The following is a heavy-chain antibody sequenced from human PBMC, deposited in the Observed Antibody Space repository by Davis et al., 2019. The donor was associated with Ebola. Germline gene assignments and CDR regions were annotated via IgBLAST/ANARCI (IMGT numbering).Heavy chain of an antibody. CDR3: VRVLGGCSSTSCFFDP. D-gene: IGHD2-2*01. V-gene: IGHV4-4*02. CDR2: IYHSGST. J-gene: IGHJ5*02. CDR1: GVSISSSNR. Sequence: MPSETLSLTCAVSGVSISSSNRWSWVRQPPGKGLEWIGEIYHSGSTYYNPSLKSRVTISVEKSKNQFSLKLTSVTAADTAMYYCVRVLGGCSSTSCFFDPWGQGTLVTVSS.